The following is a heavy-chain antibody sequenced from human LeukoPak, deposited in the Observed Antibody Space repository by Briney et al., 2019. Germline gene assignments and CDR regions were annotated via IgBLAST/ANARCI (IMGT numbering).Heavy chain of an antibody. J-gene: IGHJ4*02. CDR3: ARLHKRGAYNYGVDY. D-gene: IGHD5-18*01. CDR2: IYPDDSDT. CDR1: GYSFTNYW. V-gene: IGHV5-51*01. Sequence: GESLKISCKGSGYSFTNYWVAWVRQMPGKGLEWMGIIYPDDSDTRYSPSFRGQVTISADKSISTAYLQWNSLQASDTAMYYCARLHKRGAYNYGVDYWGQGTLVTVSS.